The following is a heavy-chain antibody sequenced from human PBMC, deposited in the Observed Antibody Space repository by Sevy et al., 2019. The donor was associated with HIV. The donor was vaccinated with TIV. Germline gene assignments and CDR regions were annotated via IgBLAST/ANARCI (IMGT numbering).Heavy chain of an antibody. CDR3: ATPRGSGWYEATGGYFDL. J-gene: IGHJ2*01. D-gene: IGHD6-19*01. V-gene: IGHV4-39*01. Sequence: SETLSLTCTVSGGSISSSSYYWGWIRQPPGKGLEWNGSIYSTGSTSYNPSLKSRVTISVDTSKNQFSLRLSSVTAADTAVFYCATPRGSGWYEATGGYFDLWGRGTLVTVSS. CDR1: GGSISSSSYY. CDR2: IYSTGST.